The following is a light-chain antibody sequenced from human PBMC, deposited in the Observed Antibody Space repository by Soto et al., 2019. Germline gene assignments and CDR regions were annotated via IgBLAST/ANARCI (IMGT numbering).Light chain of an antibody. Sequence: EIVMTQSPATLSVSPGERATLSCRASQSVNSNLAWYQQKPGQAPRLLIYDASTRATGIPARFSGSGSGTEFTLTISSLQSEDFAVYYCQQYNNWPSLTFGGGTKVEIK. J-gene: IGKJ4*01. CDR3: QQYNNWPSLT. V-gene: IGKV3-15*01. CDR1: QSVNSN. CDR2: DAS.